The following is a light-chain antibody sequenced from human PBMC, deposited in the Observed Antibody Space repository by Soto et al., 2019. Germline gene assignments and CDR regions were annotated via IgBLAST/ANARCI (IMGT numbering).Light chain of an antibody. CDR3: QQYENYWT. V-gene: IGKV1-5*01. CDR1: QSISSW. CDR2: DAS. J-gene: IGKJ1*01. Sequence: DIQMTQSPSTLSATAGDRVTITCRASQSISSWSAWYQHKPGKAPKLLIYDASNLGSGVPSRFSGSGSGTEFSLTISNLQPDDSATYYCQQYENYWTFGQGTKVDIK.